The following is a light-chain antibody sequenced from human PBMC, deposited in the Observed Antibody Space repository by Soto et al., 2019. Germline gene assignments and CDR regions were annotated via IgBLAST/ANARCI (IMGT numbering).Light chain of an antibody. V-gene: IGKV1-27*01. CDR2: AAS. CDR1: QGISNF. CDR3: QKYSSVIT. Sequence: DIQMTQSPSSLSASVGDRVTIPSRASQGISNFLAWYQQKPGKVPKLLISAASTLQSGVPSRFSGSGSGTDFTLTITSLQPEDVATYYCQKYSSVITFGQGTRLEIK. J-gene: IGKJ5*01.